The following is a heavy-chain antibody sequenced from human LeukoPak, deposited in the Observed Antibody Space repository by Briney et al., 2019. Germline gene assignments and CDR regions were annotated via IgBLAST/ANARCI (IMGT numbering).Heavy chain of an antibody. CDR1: GGSISSYY. Sequence: SETLSLTCTVSGGSISSYYWSWIRQPAGKGLEWIGRIYTSGSTNYNPSLKSRVTMSVDTSKNQFSLKLSSVTAADTAVYYCARGPRPTYYDFWSGYCSWFDPWGQGTLVTVSS. D-gene: IGHD3-3*01. J-gene: IGHJ5*02. CDR2: IYTSGST. V-gene: IGHV4-4*07. CDR3: ARGPRPTYYDFWSGYCSWFDP.